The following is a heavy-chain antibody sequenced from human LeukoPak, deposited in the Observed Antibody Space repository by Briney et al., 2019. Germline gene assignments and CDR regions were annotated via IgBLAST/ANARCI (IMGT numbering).Heavy chain of an antibody. CDR2: IYSGGDT. J-gene: IGHJ4*02. CDR1: EFAVSSHY. CDR3: ARGRGYTDPFDY. Sequence: GGSLRLSCAVSEFAVSSHYMSLVRQAPGKGLEWVSLIYSGGDTYYADSVKGRFTISRDSSKNTLYLQMNSLRAEDTAVYYCARGRGYTDPFDYWGQGTLVTVSS. V-gene: IGHV3-66*01. D-gene: IGHD5-18*01.